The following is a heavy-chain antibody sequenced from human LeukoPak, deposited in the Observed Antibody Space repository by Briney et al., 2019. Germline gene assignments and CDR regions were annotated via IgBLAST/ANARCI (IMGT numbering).Heavy chain of an antibody. J-gene: IGHJ6*03. CDR1: GGPISTYY. CDR2: IYYTGST. V-gene: IGHV4-59*01. CDR3: ARATSWSYYYMDV. Sequence: SETLSLTCTVSGGPISTYYWSWIRQSPGKELEWIGYIYYTGSTSYNPSLKSRVAISVDTSKNQFSLKLSSVTAADTAVYYYARATSWSYYYMDVWAKGTTVTVSS.